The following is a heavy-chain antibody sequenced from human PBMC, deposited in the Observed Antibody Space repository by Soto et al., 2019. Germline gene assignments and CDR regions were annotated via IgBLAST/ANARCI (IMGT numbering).Heavy chain of an antibody. J-gene: IGHJ4*02. V-gene: IGHV1-46*01. Sequence: GASVKVSCKASGYTFTSCYMHWVRQAPGQGLEWMGIINPSGGSTSYAQKFQGRVTMTRDTSTSTVYMELSSLRSEDTAVYYCARDPGDGYSWANFFDYWGQGTLVTVSS. CDR3: ARDPGDGYSWANFFDY. CDR1: GYTFTSCY. CDR2: INPSGGST. D-gene: IGHD2-21*01.